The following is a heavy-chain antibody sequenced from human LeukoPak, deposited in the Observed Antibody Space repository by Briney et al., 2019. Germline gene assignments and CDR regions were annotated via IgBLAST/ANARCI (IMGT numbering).Heavy chain of an antibody. CDR1: GGSISSYY. D-gene: IGHD4-11*01. CDR2: IYTSGST. J-gene: IGHJ1*01. CDR3: ARDPGDYRGSVTTGYFQH. Sequence: PSETLSLTCTVSGGSISSYYWSWIRQPAGKGLEWIGRIYTSGSTNYNPSLKSRVTMSVDTSKNQFSLKLSSVTAADTAVYYCARDPGDYRGSVTTGYFQHWGQGTLVTVSS. V-gene: IGHV4-4*07.